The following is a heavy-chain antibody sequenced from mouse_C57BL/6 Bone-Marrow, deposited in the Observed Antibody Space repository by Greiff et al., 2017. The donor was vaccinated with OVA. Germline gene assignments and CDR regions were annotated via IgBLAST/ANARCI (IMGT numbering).Heavy chain of an antibody. J-gene: IGHJ2*01. CDR2: INPNNGGT. V-gene: IGHV1-22*01. CDR3: ASGGPTLYYFDY. CDR1: GYTFTDYN. D-gene: IGHD4-1*02. Sequence: VQLQQSGPELVKPGASVKMSCKASGYTFTDYNMHWVKQSHGKSLEWIGYINPNNGGTSYNQKFKGKATLTVNKSSSTAYMELRSLTSEDSAVYYCASGGPTLYYFDYWGQGTTLTVSS.